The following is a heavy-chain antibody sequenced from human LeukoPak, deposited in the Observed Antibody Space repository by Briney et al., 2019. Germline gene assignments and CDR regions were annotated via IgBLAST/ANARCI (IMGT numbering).Heavy chain of an antibody. CDR1: GFTFSSFD. CDR2: ISTSSRYV. V-gene: IGHV3-21*01. J-gene: IGHJ5*02. Sequence: GGSLRLSCAASGFTFSSFDMNWVRQAPGKGLEWVSSISTSSRYVYYRDSVKGRFTISRDDAKNSLYLQMNSLRVEDTAVYYCARADCSGSTCYLRRSWFDPWGQGTLVTVSS. D-gene: IGHD2-2*01. CDR3: ARADCSGSTCYLRRSWFDP.